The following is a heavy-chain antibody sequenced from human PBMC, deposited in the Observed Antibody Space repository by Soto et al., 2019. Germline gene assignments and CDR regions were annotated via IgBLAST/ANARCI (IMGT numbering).Heavy chain of an antibody. CDR2: INPNSGGT. D-gene: IGHD3-3*01. J-gene: IGHJ3*02. CDR1: GYTFTGYY. V-gene: IGHV1-2*04. Sequence: ASVKVSCKASGYTFTGYYMHWVRQAPGQGLEWMGWINPNSGGTNYAQKFQGWVTMTRDTSISTAYMELRSLRSDDTAVYYCARDLLITIFGVVISSDAFDIWGQGTMVTVSS. CDR3: ARDLLITIFGVVISSDAFDI.